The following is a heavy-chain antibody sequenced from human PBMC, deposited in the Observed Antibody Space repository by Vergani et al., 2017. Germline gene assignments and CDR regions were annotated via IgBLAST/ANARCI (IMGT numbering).Heavy chain of an antibody. V-gene: IGHV3-23*01. Sequence: EVQLLESGGGLVQPGGSRRLSCAGAGFTFDTYTMAYVRQAPGKGLEWVATISSGGGDIFYADSVKGRFTSSRDNSKNTLFLQMNSLKDEDTAVYYCTTAWGVYYLHGEYFQYWGRGTLVSVSS. CDR2: ISSGGGDI. CDR3: TTAWGVYYLHGEYFQY. D-gene: IGHD3-10*01. J-gene: IGHJ1*01. CDR1: GFTFDTYT.